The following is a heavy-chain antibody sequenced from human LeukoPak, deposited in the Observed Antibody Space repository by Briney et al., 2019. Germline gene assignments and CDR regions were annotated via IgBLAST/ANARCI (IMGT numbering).Heavy chain of an antibody. D-gene: IGHD3-22*01. CDR3: AREESVVITTSGPYYYYGMDV. V-gene: IGHV3-23*01. Sequence: PGGSLRLSCAASDFTFSSYAMSWVRQAPGKGLEWVSTISGSATNTYYADSVKGRYTISRDNSENTLYLQMNSLRAEDTAVYYCAREESVVITTSGPYYYYGMDVWGQGTTVTVSS. CDR1: DFTFSSYA. CDR2: ISGSATNT. J-gene: IGHJ6*02.